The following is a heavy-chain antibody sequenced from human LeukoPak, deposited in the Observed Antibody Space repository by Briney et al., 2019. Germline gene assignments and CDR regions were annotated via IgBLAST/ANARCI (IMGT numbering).Heavy chain of an antibody. CDR3: TRSLWFGESNAPYYFDY. CDR2: IYYSGST. V-gene: IGHV4-39*01. J-gene: IGHJ4*02. D-gene: IGHD3-10*01. CDR1: GGSISSSSYY. Sequence: SETLSLTCTVSGGSISSSSYYWGWISQPPGKGLEWIGSIYYSGSTYYNPSLKSRVTISVDTSKNQFSLKLSSVTAADTAVYYCTRSLWFGESNAPYYFDYWGQGTLVTVSS.